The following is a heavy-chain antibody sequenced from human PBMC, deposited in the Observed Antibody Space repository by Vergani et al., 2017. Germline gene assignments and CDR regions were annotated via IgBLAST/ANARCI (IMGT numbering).Heavy chain of an antibody. CDR1: GFDFSSYI. CDR3: AREYSSTSGRAFDF. V-gene: IGHV3-48*01. J-gene: IGHJ3*01. D-gene: IGHD2-2*01. Sequence: QLVESGGGWVQPGGSLRLSCVVSGFDFSSYIMNWVRQAPGKGLEWVSFVSTGTKSQSYAESVKGRFTISRDSAENSLYLQMDSLRAEDTAVYYCAREYSSTSGRAFDFWGQGTKVTVSS. CDR2: VSTGTKSQ.